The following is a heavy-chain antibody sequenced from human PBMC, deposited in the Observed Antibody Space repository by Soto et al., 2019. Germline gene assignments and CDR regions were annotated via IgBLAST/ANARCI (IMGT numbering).Heavy chain of an antibody. D-gene: IGHD2-8*02. CDR3: AREKITGLVDY. CDR1: GWPFSGYY. CDR2: INHRGST. Sequence: SDTLSLTCAVYGWPFSGYYWTWIRQPPGTGLEWIGEINHRGSTNYNPSLKSRVTISVDTSKNQFSLKLTSVTATDTAVYYCAREKITGLVDYWGQGTLVTVS. V-gene: IGHV4-34*01. J-gene: IGHJ4*02.